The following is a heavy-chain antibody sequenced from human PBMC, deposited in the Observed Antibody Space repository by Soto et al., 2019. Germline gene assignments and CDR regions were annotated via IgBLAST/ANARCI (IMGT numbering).Heavy chain of an antibody. J-gene: IGHJ6*03. CDR2: IYPGDSDT. CDR1: GYSFTSYW. D-gene: IGHD1-26*01. Sequence: PGESLKISCKGSGYSFTSYWIGWVRQMPGKGLEWMGIIYPGDSDTRYSPSFQGQVTISADKSISTAYLQWSGLKASDTAMYYCARCFSTTGVYYYYYLDVWGKGTTVTVSS. V-gene: IGHV5-51*01. CDR3: ARCFSTTGVYYYYYLDV.